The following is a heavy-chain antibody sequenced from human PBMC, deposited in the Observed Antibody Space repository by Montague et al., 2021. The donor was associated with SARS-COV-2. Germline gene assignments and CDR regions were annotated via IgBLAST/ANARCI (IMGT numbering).Heavy chain of an antibody. J-gene: IGHJ6*02. D-gene: IGHD6-13*01. V-gene: IGHV6-1*01. Sequence: CAISGDSVAGNRGSWEELRHSPSTGLQCVGRTYYRTKWHNDYAESEKSRITINPDTSKNQISLQLNSVTPEDTAVYYCARGSQVGSWPPTDSGMDVWGQGTKVTVSS. CDR3: ARGSQVGSWPPTDSGMDV. CDR2: TYYRTKWHN. CDR1: GDSVAGNRGS.